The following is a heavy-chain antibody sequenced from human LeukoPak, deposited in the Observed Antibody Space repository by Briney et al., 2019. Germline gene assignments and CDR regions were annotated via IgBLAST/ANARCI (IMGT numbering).Heavy chain of an antibody. V-gene: IGHV4-34*01. CDR1: GGSFSGYY. D-gene: IGHD3-10*01. CDR3: ARRIVRGVNRYMDV. Sequence: SETLSLTCAVYGGSFSGYYWSWIRQPPGKGLEWIGYIYYSGSTNYNPSLKSRVTISVDTSKNQFSLKLSSVTAADTAVYYCARRIVRGVNRYMDVWGKGTTVNISS. CDR2: IYYSGST. J-gene: IGHJ6*03.